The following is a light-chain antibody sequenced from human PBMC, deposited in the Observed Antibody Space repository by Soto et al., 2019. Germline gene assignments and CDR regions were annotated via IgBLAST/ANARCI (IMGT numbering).Light chain of an antibody. CDR1: SSDVGGYIL. J-gene: IGLJ2*01. Sequence: QSVLTQPASVSGSPGQSITISCTGTSSDVGGYILVSWYQQEPGKAPKLMIYEGSKRPSGVSNRFSGSKSGNTASLTISGLQAEDEAHYYCSYVGGDTYLIFGGGTKLTVL. V-gene: IGLV2-23*01. CDR3: CSYVGGDTYLI. CDR2: EGS.